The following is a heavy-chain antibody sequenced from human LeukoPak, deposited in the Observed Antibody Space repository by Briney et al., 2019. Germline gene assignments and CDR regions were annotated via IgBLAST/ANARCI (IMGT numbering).Heavy chain of an antibody. V-gene: IGHV4-4*02. Sequence: PSETLSLTCAVSGGSISSSNWWSWVRQPPGKGLEWIGEIYHSGSTNYNPSLKSRVTISVDKSKNQFSLKLSSVTAADTAVYYCARVSSEYQLLWDYWGQGTLVTVSS. CDR1: GGSISSSNW. D-gene: IGHD2-2*01. J-gene: IGHJ4*02. CDR2: IYHSGST. CDR3: ARVSSEYQLLWDY.